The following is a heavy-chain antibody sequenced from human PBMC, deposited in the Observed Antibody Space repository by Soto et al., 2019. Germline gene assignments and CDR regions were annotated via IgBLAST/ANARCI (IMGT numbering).Heavy chain of an antibody. CDR2: ISYDGSNK. V-gene: IGHV3-30-3*01. D-gene: IGHD3-3*01. CDR1: GFTFSSYA. CDR3: ARDHDFWSGYSL. Sequence: GGSLRLSCAASGFTFSSYAMHWVRQAPGKGLEWVAVISYDGSNKYYADSVKGRFTISRDNSKNTLYLQMNSLRAEDTAVYYCARDHDFWSGYSLWGQGTLVTVSS. J-gene: IGHJ4*02.